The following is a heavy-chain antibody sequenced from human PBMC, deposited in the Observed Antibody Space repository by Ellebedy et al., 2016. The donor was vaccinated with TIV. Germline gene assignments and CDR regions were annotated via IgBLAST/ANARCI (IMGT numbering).Heavy chain of an antibody. CDR3: ARYSGSYGGYDY. CDR2: IDPSDSYT. D-gene: IGHD1-26*01. CDR1: GYSFSTFW. Sequence: PGGSLRLSCKGSGYSFSTFWVIWVRQRPGKGLESMGRIDPSDSYTNYSPYFQGHVTMSADTSISTAYLEWSSLKASDTTIYYCARYSGSYGGYDYWGQGTLVTVSS. V-gene: IGHV5-10-1*01. J-gene: IGHJ4*02.